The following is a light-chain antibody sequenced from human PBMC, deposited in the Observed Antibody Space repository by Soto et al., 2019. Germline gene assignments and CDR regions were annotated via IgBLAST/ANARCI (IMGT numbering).Light chain of an antibody. J-gene: IGLJ1*01. Sequence: QSALTQPASVSGSPGQSITISCTGTSSDVGGYNYVSWYQQHPGKAPKLMIYDVSNRPSGVSNRVSGSKSGNTASLTIPGLQAEDEADYYCSSYTSSSTLLYVFGTGTKVTVL. CDR2: DVS. V-gene: IGLV2-14*01. CDR1: SSDVGGYNY. CDR3: SSYTSSSTLLYV.